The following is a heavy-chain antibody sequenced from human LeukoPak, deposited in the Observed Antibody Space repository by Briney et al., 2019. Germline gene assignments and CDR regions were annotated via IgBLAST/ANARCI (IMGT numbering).Heavy chain of an antibody. D-gene: IGHD4/OR15-4a*01. CDR3: ARGDYGTSIGAFDI. J-gene: IGHJ3*02. CDR2: IYYSGST. V-gene: IGHV4-59*01. Sequence: PSETLSLICTVSGGSISSYYWSWIRQPPGKGLEWIGYIYYSGSTNYNPSLKSRVTISVDTSKNQFSLKLSSVTAADTAVYYCARGDYGTSIGAFDIWGQGTMGTVSS. CDR1: GGSISSYY.